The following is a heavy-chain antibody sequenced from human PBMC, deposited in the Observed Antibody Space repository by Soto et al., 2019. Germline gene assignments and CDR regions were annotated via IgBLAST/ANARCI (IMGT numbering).Heavy chain of an antibody. D-gene: IGHD3-10*02. CDR1: GFTFSDHY. CDR3: TRVRICADESGRPFDI. J-gene: IGHJ3*02. Sequence: EVQLVESGGGLVQPGGSLRLSCAASGFTFSDHYMDWVRQPPGKGPEWVGRIRNKPNSYSTQYAASVKGRFTISRDDSKTSLSLQMNSLKTEDTAVYYCTRVRICADESGRPFDIWGQGTVVTVSS. CDR2: IRNKPNSYST. V-gene: IGHV3-72*01.